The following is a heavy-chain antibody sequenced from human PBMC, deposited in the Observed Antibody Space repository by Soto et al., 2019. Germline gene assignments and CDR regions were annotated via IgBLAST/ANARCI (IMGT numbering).Heavy chain of an antibody. CDR3: ARPGRVLTSVWFFDY. Sequence: PGESLKISCKGSGYSFTSYWIGWVRQMPGKGLEWMGIIYPGDSDTRYSPSFQGQVTISADKSTNTAYLQWSSLKASDTAMYCARPGRVLTSVWFFDYWGQGTLVTVSS. CDR1: GYSFTSYW. V-gene: IGHV5-51*01. J-gene: IGHJ4*02. D-gene: IGHD2-21*02. CDR2: IYPGDSDT.